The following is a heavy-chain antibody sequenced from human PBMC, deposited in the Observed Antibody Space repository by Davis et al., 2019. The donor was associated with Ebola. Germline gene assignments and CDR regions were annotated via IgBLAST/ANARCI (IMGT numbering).Heavy chain of an antibody. V-gene: IGHV3-7*03. CDR3: AKDIGYDFGDWFDP. D-gene: IGHD3-3*01. Sequence: PGGSLRLSCAASGFSFSSHWMSWVRQAPGKGLEWVANIRQDGSEKHYVDSVKGRFTISRDNSKNSLYLQMNSLRTEDTALYYCAKDIGYDFGDWFDPWGQGTLVTVSS. CDR2: IRQDGSEK. J-gene: IGHJ5*02. CDR1: GFSFSSHW.